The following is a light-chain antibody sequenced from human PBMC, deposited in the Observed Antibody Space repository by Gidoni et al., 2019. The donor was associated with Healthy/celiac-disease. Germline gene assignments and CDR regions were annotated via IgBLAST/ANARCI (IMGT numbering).Light chain of an antibody. J-gene: IGLJ2*01. CDR1: SSDVGSYNL. CDR3: CSYAGSKRV. V-gene: IGLV2-23*02. CDR2: EVS. Sequence: QSALTQPASVSGSPGQPITISCTGTSSDVGSYNLVSWYQQHPGKAPKLMLYEVSKRPPGVSNRFSGSKSGNTASLTISGLQAEDEADYYCCSYAGSKRVFGGGTKLTVL.